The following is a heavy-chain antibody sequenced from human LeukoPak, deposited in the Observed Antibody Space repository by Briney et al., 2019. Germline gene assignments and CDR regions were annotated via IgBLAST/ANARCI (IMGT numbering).Heavy chain of an antibody. V-gene: IGHV4-59*01. Sequence: SETLSLTCTVSGGSIGDYYWSWIREPPGKRLEWIGYLYYSRNTNYSPSLKSRVTISAYTSKNQVYLKLRSVTAADTAVYYCVRDLWRAGCTEYWGQGTQVIVSS. CDR1: GGSIGDYY. CDR3: VRDLWRAGCTEY. CDR2: LYYSRNT. J-gene: IGHJ4*02. D-gene: IGHD6-13*01.